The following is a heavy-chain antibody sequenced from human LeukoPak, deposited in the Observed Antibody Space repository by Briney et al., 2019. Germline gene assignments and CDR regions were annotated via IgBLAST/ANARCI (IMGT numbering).Heavy chain of an antibody. V-gene: IGHV1-69*01. J-gene: IGHJ6*04. CDR1: GGTFSSYA. CDR2: IIPIFGTA. Sequence: ASVKVSCKASGGTFSSYAISWVRQAPGQGLEWMGGIIPIFGTANYAQKFQGRVTITADESTSTAYIELSSLRSEDTAVYYCARVQRDQNYYYYGMDVWGKGTTVTVSS. CDR3: ARVQRDQNYYYYGMDV.